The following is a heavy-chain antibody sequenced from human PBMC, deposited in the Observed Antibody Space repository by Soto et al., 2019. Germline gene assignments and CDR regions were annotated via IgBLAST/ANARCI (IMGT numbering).Heavy chain of an antibody. CDR2: IWYDGSNK. D-gene: IGHD6-13*01. Sequence: QVQLVESGGGVVQPGRSLRLSCAASGFTFSSYGMHWVRQAPGKGLEWVAVIWYDGSNKYYADSVKGRFTISRDNSKNTLYLQMNSLRAEHTAVYYCARDGAAAGTLDYWGQGTLVTVSS. CDR1: GFTFSSYG. CDR3: ARDGAAAGTLDY. V-gene: IGHV3-33*01. J-gene: IGHJ4*02.